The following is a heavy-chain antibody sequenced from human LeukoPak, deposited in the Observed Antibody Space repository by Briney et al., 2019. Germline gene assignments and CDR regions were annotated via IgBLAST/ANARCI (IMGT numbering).Heavy chain of an antibody. CDR2: ITPDGSDR. CDR3: VPGGLAVSGIDY. CDR1: WFTFYKYL. J-gene: IGHJ4*02. D-gene: IGHD6-19*01. Sequence: GSLRLSCSGSWFTFYKYLVRLVRQAPGKGLGGVANITPDGSDRYYVDSLKGRVTISRDNTKSSLYLQLNSLRAEDTAVYYCVPGGLAVSGIDYWGQGALVTVSS. V-gene: IGHV3-7*02.